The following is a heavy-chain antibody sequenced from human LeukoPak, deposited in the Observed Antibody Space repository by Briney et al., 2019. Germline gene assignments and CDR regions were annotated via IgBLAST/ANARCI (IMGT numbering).Heavy chain of an antibody. CDR3: VRNYRRRDQRFDY. Sequence: PGGSLRLSCAASGFTFSSYWMSWVRQAPGKGLEWVANIKQDGSEKYYVDSVKGRFTISRDSAKNSLYLQMNSLRSDDTPVYYCVRNYRRRDQRFDYGDQGHLLTVSS. CDR1: GFTFSSYW. D-gene: IGHD1-7*01. V-gene: IGHV3-7*01. CDR2: IKQDGSEK. J-gene: IGHJ4*02.